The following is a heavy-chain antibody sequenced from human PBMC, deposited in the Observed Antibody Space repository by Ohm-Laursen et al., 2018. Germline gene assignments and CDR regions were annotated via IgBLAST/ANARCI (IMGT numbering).Heavy chain of an antibody. CDR2: INKDESEK. J-gene: IGHJ4*02. D-gene: IGHD2-2*01. CDR1: GLSFSTFW. Sequence: GSLRLSCAASGLSFSTFWMNWVRQAPGKGLEWVANINKDESEKYYVDSVKGRFTISRDNAKNSLYLQMNSLRAEDTALYYCAKGFRRYCSSTSCYSPFDYWGQGTLVTVSS. CDR3: AKGFRRYCSSTSCYSPFDY. V-gene: IGHV3-7*03.